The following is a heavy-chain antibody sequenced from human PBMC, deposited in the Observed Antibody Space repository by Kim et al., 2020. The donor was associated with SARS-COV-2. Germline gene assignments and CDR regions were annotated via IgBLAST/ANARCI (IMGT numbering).Heavy chain of an antibody. D-gene: IGHD5-18*01. Sequence: GGSLRLSCVASGFTFSNYGMHWVRQAPGKGLEWVAIIWYDGSTKYYADSVKGRFTISRDNSKKTLYLQMNSLRAEDTAVYYCARAQGLWLFDYWGQGTLV. CDR3: ARAQGLWLFDY. V-gene: IGHV3-33*01. CDR2: IWYDGSTK. J-gene: IGHJ4*02. CDR1: GFTFSNYG.